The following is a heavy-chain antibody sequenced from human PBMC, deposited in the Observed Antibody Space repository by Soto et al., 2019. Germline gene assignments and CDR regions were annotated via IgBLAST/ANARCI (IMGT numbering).Heavy chain of an antibody. CDR2: ILPIFGTA. V-gene: IGHV1-69*12. J-gene: IGHJ5*02. CDR1: GGTFSSYA. Sequence: QVQLVQSGAEVKKPGSSVKVSCKASGGTFSSYAISWVRQAPGQGLEWMGGILPIFGTANYAQKFQGRVTXXAXEXXSTAYMELSSLRSEDTAVYYCVYCSGGSCPSRFDPWGQGTLVTVSS. D-gene: IGHD2-15*01. CDR3: VYCSGGSCPSRFDP.